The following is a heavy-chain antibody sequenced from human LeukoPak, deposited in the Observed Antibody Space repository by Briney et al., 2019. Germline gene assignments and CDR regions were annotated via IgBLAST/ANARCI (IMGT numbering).Heavy chain of an antibody. CDR3: ARVGPADTYYPSSGLDY. D-gene: IGHD3-22*01. J-gene: IGHJ4*02. CDR1: GFTFSRYS. Sequence: GGSLRLSCAASGFTFSRYSMHWVRQAPGKGLEFVSAISTNGHSTYYAKSVKGRFTISRDNSKNTLYLQMGSLRAEDMAVYYCARVGPADTYYPSSGLDYWGQGTLVTVS. V-gene: IGHV3-64*01. CDR2: ISTNGHST.